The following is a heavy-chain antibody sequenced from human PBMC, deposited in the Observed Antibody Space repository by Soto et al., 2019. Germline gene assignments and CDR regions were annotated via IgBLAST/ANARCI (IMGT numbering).Heavy chain of an antibody. Sequence: PSETLSLTCTVSGGSISSYYWSWIRQPPGKGLEWIGYIYYSGSTNYNPSLKSRVTISVDTSKNQFFLKLSSVTAADTAVYYCARGGYGSGSYYNYYFDYWGQGTLVTVSS. V-gene: IGHV4-59*01. CDR1: GGSISSYY. CDR3: ARGGYGSGSYYNYYFDY. J-gene: IGHJ4*02. D-gene: IGHD3-10*01. CDR2: IYYSGST.